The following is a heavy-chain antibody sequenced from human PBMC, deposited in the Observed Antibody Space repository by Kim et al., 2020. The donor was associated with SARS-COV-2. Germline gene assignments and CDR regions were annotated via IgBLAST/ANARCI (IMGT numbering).Heavy chain of an antibody. CDR2: ST. D-gene: IGHD1-26*01. Sequence: STNHNPALKGRVTISVDTSKNQFSLRVTSVTAADTAVFYCARLRGGSLFDFWGQGTLVTVSS. V-gene: IGHV4-34*01. CDR3: ARLRGGSLFDF. J-gene: IGHJ4*02.